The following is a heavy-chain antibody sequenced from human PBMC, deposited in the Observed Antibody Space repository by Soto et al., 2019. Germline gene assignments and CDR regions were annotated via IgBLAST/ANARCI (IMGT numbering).Heavy chain of an antibody. Sequence: SETLSLTCTVSGGSISSSSYYWGWIRQPPGKGLEWIGSIYYSGSTYYNPSLKSRVTISVDTSKNQFSLKLSSVTAADTAVYYCARDGRALRFLEWLKYYYYYMDVWGKGTTVTVSS. CDR3: ARDGRALRFLEWLKYYYYYMDV. CDR2: IYYSGST. CDR1: GGSISSSSYY. J-gene: IGHJ6*03. V-gene: IGHV4-39*02. D-gene: IGHD3-3*01.